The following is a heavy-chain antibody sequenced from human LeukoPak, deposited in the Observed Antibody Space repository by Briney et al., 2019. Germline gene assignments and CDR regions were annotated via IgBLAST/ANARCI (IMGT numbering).Heavy chain of an antibody. CDR3: ARGRGGSYHFY. V-gene: IGHV4-34*01. J-gene: IGHJ4*02. CDR1: GGSFSGYY. D-gene: IGHD1-26*01. Sequence: SETLSLTCAVYGGSFSGYYWSWIRQPPGKGLEWIGEINHRGSTNYNPSLKSRVTISVDTSKNQFSLKLSSVTAAGTAVYYCARGRGGSYHFYWGQGTLVTVSS. CDR2: INHRGST.